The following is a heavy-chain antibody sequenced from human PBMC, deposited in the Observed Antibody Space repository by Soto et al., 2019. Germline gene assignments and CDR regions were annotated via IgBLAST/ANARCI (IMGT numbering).Heavy chain of an antibody. CDR3: ARVVVVPAAMFGYYYYYGMDV. V-gene: IGHV6-1*01. CDR2: TYYRSKWYN. Sequence: PSQTLSLTCAISGDSGSNNSAAWNWIRQSPSRGLEWLGRTYYRSKWYNDYAVSVKSRITINPDTSKNQFSLQLNSVTPEDTAVYYCARVVVVPAAMFGYYYYYGMDVWGQGTTVTVSS. CDR1: GDSGSNNSAA. J-gene: IGHJ6*02. D-gene: IGHD2-2*01.